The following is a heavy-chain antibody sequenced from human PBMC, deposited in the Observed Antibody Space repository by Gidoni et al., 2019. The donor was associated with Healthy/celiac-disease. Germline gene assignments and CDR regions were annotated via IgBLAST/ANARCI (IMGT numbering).Heavy chain of an antibody. CDR2: IYPGDSDT. Sequence: EVQLLQSGAEVKKPGESMKISCKGSVYRFTSYWIGWVRQMPGKGLEWMGIIYPGDSDTRYSPSFQGQVTISADKSISTAYLQWSSLKASDTAMYYCARRLGVGGSSWVFDYWGQGTLVTVSS. D-gene: IGHD6-13*01. J-gene: IGHJ4*02. CDR1: VYRFTSYW. CDR3: ARRLGVGGSSWVFDY. V-gene: IGHV5-51*01.